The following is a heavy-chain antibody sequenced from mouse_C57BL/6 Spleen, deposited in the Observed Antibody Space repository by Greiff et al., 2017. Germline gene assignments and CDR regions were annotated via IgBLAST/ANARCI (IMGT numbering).Heavy chain of an antibody. CDR2: ISSGSSTI. CDR1: GFTFSDYG. D-gene: IGHD1-1*01. CDR3: AIYYYGSSYPFAY. J-gene: IGHJ3*01. V-gene: IGHV5-17*01. Sequence: EVKLQESGGGLVKPGGSLKLSCAASGFTFSDYGMHWVRQAPEKGLEWVAYISSGSSTIYYADTVKGRFTISRDNAKNTLFLQMTSLRSEDTAMYYCAIYYYGSSYPFAYWGQGTLVTVSA.